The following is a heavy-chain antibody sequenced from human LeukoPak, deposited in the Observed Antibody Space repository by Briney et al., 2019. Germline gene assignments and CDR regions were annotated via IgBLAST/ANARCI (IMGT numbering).Heavy chain of an antibody. Sequence: GGSLRLSCAASGVTFSNYWMNWVRQAPGKGLEWVANIKQDGSGKYYVDSVKGRFTISRDNAKNSQYLQMNNLKVDATAVYYCARDGNLYRRDSFDIWGQGTKVTVSS. V-gene: IGHV3-7*01. D-gene: IGHD2-8*01. J-gene: IGHJ3*02. CDR1: GVTFSNYW. CDR2: IKQDGSGK. CDR3: ARDGNLYRRDSFDI.